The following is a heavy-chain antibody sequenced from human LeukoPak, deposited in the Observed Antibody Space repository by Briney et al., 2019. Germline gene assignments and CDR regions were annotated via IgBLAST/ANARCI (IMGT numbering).Heavy chain of an antibody. CDR1: GFTSSSYA. CDR3: AKDRRCSGGSCFSDY. J-gene: IGHJ4*02. D-gene: IGHD2-15*01. V-gene: IGHV3-23*01. Sequence: PGGSLRLSCAASGFTSSSYAMSWVRQAPGKGLEWVSAISGRGGSTYYAESVKGRFTISRDNSKNTLYLQMNSLRAEDTAVYYCAKDRRCSGGSCFSDYWGQGTLVTVSS. CDR2: ISGRGGST.